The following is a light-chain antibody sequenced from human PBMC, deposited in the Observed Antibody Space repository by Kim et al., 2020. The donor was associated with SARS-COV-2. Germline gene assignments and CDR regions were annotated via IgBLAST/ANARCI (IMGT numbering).Light chain of an antibody. CDR2: QDI. J-gene: IGLJ2*01. CDR1: KLGDKY. CDR3: QAWDSTTVV. Sequence: VSPGQTASNTCSGDKLGDKYVCWYQQKPGQSPVVVIYQDIKRPSGIPERFSGSNSGNTATLTISGTQAMDEADYYCQAWDSTTVVFGGGTQLTVL. V-gene: IGLV3-1*01.